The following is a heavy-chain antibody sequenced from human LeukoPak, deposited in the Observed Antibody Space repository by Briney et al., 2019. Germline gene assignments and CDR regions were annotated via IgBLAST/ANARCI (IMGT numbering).Heavy chain of an antibody. CDR3: ARERRDPVYYYYAMDV. V-gene: IGHV3-21*01. CDR2: ISSSSSYI. CDR1: GFTFSSYS. Sequence: GGSLRLSCAASGFTFSSYSMNWVRQAPGKGLEWVSCISSSSSYIYYADSVRGRFTISRDNAKNSLYLQMNSLRAEDTAVYYCARERRDPVYYYYAMDVWGQGTTVTVSS. J-gene: IGHJ6*02. D-gene: IGHD5-24*01.